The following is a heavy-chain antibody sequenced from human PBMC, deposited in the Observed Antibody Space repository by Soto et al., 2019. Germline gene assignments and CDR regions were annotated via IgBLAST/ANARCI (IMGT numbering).Heavy chain of an antibody. CDR2: ISYDGSNK. J-gene: IGHJ4*02. V-gene: IGHV3-30*18. CDR1: GFTFSSYG. Sequence: VGSLRLSCAASGFTFSSYGMHWVRQAPGKGLEWVAVISYDGSNKYYADSVKGRFTISRDNSKNTLYLQMNSLRAEDTAVYYCAKGIAVAGTFFGFDYWGQGTLVTVSS. D-gene: IGHD6-19*01. CDR3: AKGIAVAGTFFGFDY.